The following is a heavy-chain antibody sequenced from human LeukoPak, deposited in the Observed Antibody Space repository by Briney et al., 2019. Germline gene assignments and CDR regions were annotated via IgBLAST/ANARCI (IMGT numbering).Heavy chain of an antibody. J-gene: IGHJ4*02. V-gene: IGHV1-69*05. CDR3: ARGRTRRDSSGYYYLIDY. CDR2: IIPIFGTA. Sequence: GASVKVSCKASGGTFSSYAISWVRQAPGQGLEWMGRIIPIFGTANYAQKFQGRVTITTDESTSTAYMELSSLRSEDTAVYYCARGRTRRDSSGYYYLIDYWGQGTLVTVSS. CDR1: GGTFSSYA. D-gene: IGHD3-22*01.